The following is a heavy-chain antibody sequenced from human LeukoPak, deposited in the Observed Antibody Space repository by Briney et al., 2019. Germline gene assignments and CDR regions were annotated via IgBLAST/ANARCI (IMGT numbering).Heavy chain of an antibody. CDR3: ASQMGGGALDY. J-gene: IGHJ4*02. CDR1: GFTLSSYA. CDR2: ISYDGSNK. Sequence: PGGSLRLSCAASGFTLSSYAMHWVRQAPGKGLEWVAVISYDGSNKYYADSVKGRFTISRDNSKNTLYLQMNSLRAEDTAVYYCASQMGGGALDYWGQGTLATVSS. D-gene: IGHD2-8*01. V-gene: IGHV3-30-3*01.